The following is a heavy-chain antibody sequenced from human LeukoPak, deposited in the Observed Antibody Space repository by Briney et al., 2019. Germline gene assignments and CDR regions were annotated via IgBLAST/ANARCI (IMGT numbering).Heavy chain of an antibody. CDR2: VFSDGAT. J-gene: IGHJ4*02. CDR3: ARTFCSGGNCFHFDY. CDR1: GASINSYY. V-gene: IGHV4-4*07. D-gene: IGHD2-15*01. Sequence: PSETLSLTCTVSGASINSYYFTWIRQPAGKGLEWIGRVFSDGATDYNPSLQSRVTMSLYTSKNQVSLKLSSVAAADTAVYYCARTFCSGGNCFHFDYWGQGTLVTVSS.